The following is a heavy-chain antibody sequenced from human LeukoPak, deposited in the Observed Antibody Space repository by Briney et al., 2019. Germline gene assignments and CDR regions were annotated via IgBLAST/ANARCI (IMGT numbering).Heavy chain of an antibody. Sequence: GGSLRLSCAASGFPFSNYWMTWVRQAPGKGLEWVANIPGKGLEWVANIKQDGSEKYYADSVKGRFTISRDNAKNSLYLQMNSLRAEDTAIYYCARDFEERKGLAAGGTDYWGQGTLVTVPS. J-gene: IGHJ4*02. V-gene: IGHV3-7*01. D-gene: IGHD6-13*01. CDR1: GFPFSNYW. CDR3: ARDFEERKGLAAGGTDY. CDR2: IKQDGSEK.